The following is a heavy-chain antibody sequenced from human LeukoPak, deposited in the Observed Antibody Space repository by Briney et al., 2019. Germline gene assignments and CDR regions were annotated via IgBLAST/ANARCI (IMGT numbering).Heavy chain of an antibody. V-gene: IGHV4-4*07. CDR1: GGSISSYY. D-gene: IGHD6-13*01. Sequence: SETLSLTCTVSGGSISSYYWSWIRQPAGKGLEWIGRIYTSGSTNYNPSLKSRVTISVDTSKNQFSLKLSSVTAADTAVYYCARGRKFSSWSYNWFDPWGQGTLVTVSS. CDR3: ARGRKFSSWSYNWFDP. CDR2: IYTSGST. J-gene: IGHJ5*02.